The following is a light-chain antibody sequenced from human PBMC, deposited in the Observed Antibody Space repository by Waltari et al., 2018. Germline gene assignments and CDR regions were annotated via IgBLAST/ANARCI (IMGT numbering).Light chain of an antibody. J-gene: IGKJ1*01. V-gene: IGKV3-11*01. Sequence: VLTQSPATLSLSPGERATLSCRASQSISTDLAWYQQKPGQAPRLIIHDASNRAPGIPPRFSGSGSGTDFILTISSLEPEDFAVYYCQQRSNWPRTFGQGTRLEIK. CDR2: DAS. CDR1: QSISTD. CDR3: QQRSNWPRT.